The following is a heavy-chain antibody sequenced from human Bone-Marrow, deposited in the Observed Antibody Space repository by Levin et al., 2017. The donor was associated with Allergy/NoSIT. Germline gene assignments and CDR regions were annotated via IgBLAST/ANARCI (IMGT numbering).Heavy chain of an antibody. J-gene: IGHJ1*01. D-gene: IGHD1/OR15-1a*01. Sequence: GESLKISCAASGFTFSSYSMNWVRQSPGKGLEWVSYISGSGSSVYFADSVKGRFTISRDNAKNSLYLQMNSLRAEDTAVYYCARGNKREWGYFQHWGQGTLVTVSS. V-gene: IGHV3-48*01. CDR3: ARGNKREWGYFQH. CDR1: GFTFSSYS. CDR2: ISGSGSSV.